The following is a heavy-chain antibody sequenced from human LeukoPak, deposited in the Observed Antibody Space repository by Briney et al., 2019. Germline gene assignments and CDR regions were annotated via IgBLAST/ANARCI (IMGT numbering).Heavy chain of an antibody. J-gene: IGHJ4*02. CDR1: GFTFSSYW. CDR3: ARDGGYSWYRY. D-gene: IGHD6-13*01. V-gene: IGHV4-59*01. CDR2: IYYTGST. Sequence: GSLRLSCAASGFTFSSYWMSWVRQAPGKGLEWIGYIYYTGSTNYNPSLKGRVTMSVDTSKNQVSLNLSSVTAADTAVYYCARDGGYSWYRYWGQGTLVTVSS.